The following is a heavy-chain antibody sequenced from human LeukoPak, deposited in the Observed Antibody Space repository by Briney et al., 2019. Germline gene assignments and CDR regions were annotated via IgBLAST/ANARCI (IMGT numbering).Heavy chain of an antibody. Sequence: GGSLRLSCAASGFTFSSYAMSWVRQAPGKGLEWVSAISGSGGSTYYADSVKGRFTISRDNSKNTLYLQMNSLRAEDTAVYYCASSEYNWNDGGWFDPWGQGTLVTVSS. J-gene: IGHJ5*02. V-gene: IGHV3-23*01. CDR1: GFTFSSYA. CDR2: ISGSGGST. CDR3: ASSEYNWNDGGWFDP. D-gene: IGHD1-1*01.